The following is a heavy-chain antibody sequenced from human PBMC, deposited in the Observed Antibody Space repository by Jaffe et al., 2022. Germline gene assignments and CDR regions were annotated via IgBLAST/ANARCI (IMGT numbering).Heavy chain of an antibody. CDR2: MNADGTIT. J-gene: IGHJ4*02. CDR3: VRDLERGSSMVLAH. V-gene: IGHV3-74*01. CDR1: GLSFSDHW. D-gene: IGHD2-15*01. Sequence: EVRLLESGGTLVQPGGSLRLSCAASGLSFSDHWVHWVRQVPGGGLVWVSRMNADGTITNYAGSVRGRFTISRDNARDMVFLQMNSLRAEDTAVYYCVRDLERGSSMVLAHWGQGTLVTVSS.